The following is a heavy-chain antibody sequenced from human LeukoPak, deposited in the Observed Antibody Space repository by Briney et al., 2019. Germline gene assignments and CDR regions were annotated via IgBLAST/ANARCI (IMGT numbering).Heavy chain of an antibody. J-gene: IGHJ5*02. Sequence: SETLSLTCAVYGGSFSGYYWSWIRQPPGKGLEWIGEINHSGSTNYNPSLKSRVTISVDTSKNQFSLKLSSVTAADTAVYYCARGDYDYVWGSYSNWFDPWGQGTLVTVSS. D-gene: IGHD3-16*01. CDR3: ARGDYDYVWGSYSNWFDP. V-gene: IGHV4-34*01. CDR2: INHSGST. CDR1: GGSFSGYY.